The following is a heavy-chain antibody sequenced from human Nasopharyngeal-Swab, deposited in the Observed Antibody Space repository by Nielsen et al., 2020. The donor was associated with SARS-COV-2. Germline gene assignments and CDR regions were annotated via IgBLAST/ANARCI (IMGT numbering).Heavy chain of an antibody. CDR1: GFTFSSYE. CDR2: ISSSGSTI. Sequence: SCAASGFTFSSYEMNWVRQAPGKGLEWVSYISSSGSTIYYADSVKGRFTISRDNAKNSLYLQMNSLRAEDTAVYYCARGWEYSSSSPNWFDPWGQGTLVTVSS. CDR3: ARGWEYSSSSPNWFDP. V-gene: IGHV3-48*03. J-gene: IGHJ5*02. D-gene: IGHD6-6*01.